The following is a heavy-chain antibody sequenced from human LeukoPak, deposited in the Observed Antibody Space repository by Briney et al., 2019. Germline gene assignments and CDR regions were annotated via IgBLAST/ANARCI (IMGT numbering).Heavy chain of an antibody. V-gene: IGHV4-34*01. D-gene: IGHD2-2*01. CDR2: INHSGST. Sequence: SETLSLTCAVYGGSFSGYHWSWIRQPPGKGLEWIGEINHSGSTNYNPSLKSRVTISVDTSKNQFSLKLSSVTAADTAVYYCARPSRGYWGQGTLVTVSS. CDR3: ARPSRGY. CDR1: GGSFSGYH. J-gene: IGHJ4*02.